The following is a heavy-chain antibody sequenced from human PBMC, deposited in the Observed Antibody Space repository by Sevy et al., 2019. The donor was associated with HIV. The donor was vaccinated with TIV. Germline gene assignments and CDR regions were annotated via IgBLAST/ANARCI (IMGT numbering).Heavy chain of an antibody. D-gene: IGHD2-8*01. CDR1: GFTFTYAW. J-gene: IGHJ6*02. Sequence: GGSLRLSCAASGFTFTYAWMTWVRQAPGKGLEWVGDIKSRADGGTTDYAAPVKGRFTISRDDSKNTLYLQMNSLRSEDTGVYYCSTDPIILLLVTDGKDVWGQGTTVTVSS. CDR2: IKSRADGGTT. V-gene: IGHV3-15*01. CDR3: STDPIILLLVTDGKDV.